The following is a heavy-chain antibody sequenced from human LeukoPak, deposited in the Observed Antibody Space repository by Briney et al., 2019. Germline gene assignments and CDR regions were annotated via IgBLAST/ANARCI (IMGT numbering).Heavy chain of an antibody. CDR1: GYTFTSYG. D-gene: IGHD6-13*01. CDR2: ISAYNGNT. V-gene: IGHV1-18*01. J-gene: IGHJ4*02. CDR3: ARDHIAAAGH. Sequence: ASVKVSCKASGYTFTSYGISWVRQAPGQGLEWMGWISAYNGNTNYAQKFQGRVTMTRDTSISTAYMELSRLRSDDTAVYYCARDHIAAAGHWGQGTLVTVSS.